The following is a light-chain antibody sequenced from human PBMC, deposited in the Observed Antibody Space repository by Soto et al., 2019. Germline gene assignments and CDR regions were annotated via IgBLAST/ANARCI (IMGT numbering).Light chain of an antibody. CDR2: GAF. Sequence: IGMTQSPVTLSVSPGERVTLSCRASQSVSSNLAWYQQKPGQAPSLLFYGAFTRATGIPARFSGTGSGTEFTLTISSLQSEDFALYYCQQYNDWPLTFGQGTKVDIK. V-gene: IGKV3-15*01. CDR1: QSVSSN. J-gene: IGKJ1*01. CDR3: QQYNDWPLT.